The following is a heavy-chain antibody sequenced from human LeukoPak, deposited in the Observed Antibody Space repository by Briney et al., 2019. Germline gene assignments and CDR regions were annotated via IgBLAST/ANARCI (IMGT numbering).Heavy chain of an antibody. D-gene: IGHD3-10*01. Sequence: PSETLSLTCTVSGGSISSYYWSWIRQPPGKGLEWIGYIYNSGSTKYNPSLKSRVTISVDTSKNQFSLKVSSVSAADTAVYYCARGNRPYGEHEAFDIWGHGTTVTVSP. CDR1: GGSISSYY. CDR2: IYNSGST. V-gene: IGHV4-59*12. J-gene: IGHJ3*02. CDR3: ARGNRPYGEHEAFDI.